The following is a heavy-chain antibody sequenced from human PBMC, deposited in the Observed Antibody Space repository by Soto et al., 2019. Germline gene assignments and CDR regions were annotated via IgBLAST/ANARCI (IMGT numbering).Heavy chain of an antibody. Sequence: EVQLVETGGGLIQPGGSLRLSCAASGFTVSSNYMNWVRQAPGKGLEWLSIIYSDGTTYYADSVKGRFTISRDNFKNTLYLQMNNLRAEDTAVYYCAIWSNWGQGTLVTVSS. CDR2: IYSDGTT. D-gene: IGHD3-3*01. CDR1: GFTVSSNY. J-gene: IGHJ4*02. CDR3: AIWSN. V-gene: IGHV3-53*02.